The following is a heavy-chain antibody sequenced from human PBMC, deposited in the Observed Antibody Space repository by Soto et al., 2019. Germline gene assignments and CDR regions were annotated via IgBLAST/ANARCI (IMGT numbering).Heavy chain of an antibody. CDR2: VYYSGYT. D-gene: IGHD3-9*01. J-gene: IGHJ4*02. CDR1: GGSISSGGYY. CDR3: ARRAPLDILTGSYQHHFDY. Sequence: SETLSLTCTVSGGSISSGGYYWSWIRQHPGKGLEWIGYVYYSGYTYYNPSLKSRVTISVDTSKNQFSLRLNSVTAADTAVYYCARRAPLDILTGSYQHHFDYWGQGTLVTVSS. V-gene: IGHV4-31*03.